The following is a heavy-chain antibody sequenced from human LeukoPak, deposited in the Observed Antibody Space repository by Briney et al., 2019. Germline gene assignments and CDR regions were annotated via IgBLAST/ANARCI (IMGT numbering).Heavy chain of an antibody. CDR1: GFTFSGYS. V-gene: IGHV3-21*01. Sequence: GGSLRLSCAASGFTFSGYSMNWVRQAPGKGLEWVSSISSSSSYIYYADSVKGRFTISRDNAKNSLYLQMNSLRAEDTAVYYCARNPKSLLSEQYYYYYYMDVWGKGTTVTISS. CDR2: ISSSSSYI. CDR3: ARNPKSLLSEQYYYYYYMDV. J-gene: IGHJ6*03. D-gene: IGHD1/OR15-1a*01.